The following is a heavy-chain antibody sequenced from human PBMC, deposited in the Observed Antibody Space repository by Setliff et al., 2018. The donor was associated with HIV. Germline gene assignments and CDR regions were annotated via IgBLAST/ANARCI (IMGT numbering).Heavy chain of an antibody. CDR1: GFSFSSYS. CDR2: INSDGSTT. D-gene: IGHD6-19*01. V-gene: IGHV3-74*01. CDR3: ASQIAVGI. J-gene: IGHJ3*02. Sequence: PGGSLRLSCTASGFSFSSYSINWVRQAPGKGLEWVSYINSDGSTTNYADPVKGRFTISRDNAKNTLYLEMNSLTAEDTAVYYCASQIAVGIWGQGTMVTVSS.